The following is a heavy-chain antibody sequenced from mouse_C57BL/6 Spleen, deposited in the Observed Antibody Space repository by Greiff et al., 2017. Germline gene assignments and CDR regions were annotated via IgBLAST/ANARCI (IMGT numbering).Heavy chain of an antibody. CDR3: ARPSDGGAWFAY. Sequence: VQVVESGPGLVQPSQSLSITCTVSGFSLTSYGVHWVRQSPGKGLEWLGVIWSGGSTDYNAAFISRLSISKDNSKSQVFFKMNSLQADDTAIYYCARPSDGGAWFAYWGQGTLVTVSA. V-gene: IGHV2-2*01. CDR2: IWSGGST. D-gene: IGHD6-1*01. CDR1: GFSLTSYG. J-gene: IGHJ3*01.